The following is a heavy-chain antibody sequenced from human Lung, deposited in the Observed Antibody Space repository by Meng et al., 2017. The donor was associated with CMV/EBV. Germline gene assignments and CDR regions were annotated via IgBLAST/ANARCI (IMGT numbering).Heavy chain of an antibody. CDR2: ISPNNGAT. J-gene: IGHJ3*02. Sequence: ASVKVSCKASGYTFTDYRMHWVRQAPGQGLEWMGWISPNNGATNYAQKFQGRVTMTRDTSINTAYMELNRLTYDDTAVYYCASKMYYDFWSAYRGTEGVDPFNIWGQETLVTVSS. V-gene: IGHV1-2*02. CDR3: ASKMYYDFWSAYRGTEGVDPFNI. CDR1: GYTFTDYR. D-gene: IGHD3-3*01.